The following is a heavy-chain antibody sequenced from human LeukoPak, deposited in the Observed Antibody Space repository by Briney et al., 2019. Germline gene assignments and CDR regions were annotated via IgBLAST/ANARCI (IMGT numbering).Heavy chain of an antibody. D-gene: IGHD1-26*01. CDR3: VRDQGAPDY. CDR2: ISGDSSQI. V-gene: IGHV3-48*01. Sequence: GGSLRLSCAASGFTFSGYAMNWVRQAPGQGLEWISYISGDSSQIFYADSVKGRFTTSRDNAKNSLHLQMSSLRVEDTALYYCVRDQGAPDYWGQGTLLTVSS. CDR1: GFTFSGYA. J-gene: IGHJ4*02.